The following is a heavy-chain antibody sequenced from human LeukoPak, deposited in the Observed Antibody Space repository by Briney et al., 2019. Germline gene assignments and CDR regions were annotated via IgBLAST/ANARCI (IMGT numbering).Heavy chain of an antibody. CDR2: IHPKSGGT. CDR3: TRVTGRFGSVDY. CDR1: GYTFTDYY. J-gene: IGHJ4*02. V-gene: IGHV1-2*02. Sequence: ASVKVSCKASGYTFTDYYMHWVRQAPGQGLEWMGWIHPKSGGTDYAQKFQGRVTMTSNTSISTAYMELSSLRSDDTAVYYCTRVTGRFGSVDYWGQGTLVTVSS. D-gene: IGHD3-10*01.